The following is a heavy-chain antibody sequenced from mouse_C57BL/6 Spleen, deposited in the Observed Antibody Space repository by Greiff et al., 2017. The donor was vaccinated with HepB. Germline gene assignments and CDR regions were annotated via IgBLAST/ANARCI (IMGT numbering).Heavy chain of an antibody. CDR2: IWSGGST. J-gene: IGHJ1*03. CDR1: GFSLTSYG. Sequence: QVQLKQSGPGLVQPSQSLSITCTVSGFSLTSYGVHWVRQSPGKGLEWLGVIWSGGSTDYNAAFISRLSISKDNSKSQVFFKMNSLQADDTAIYYCARAYGNYGSDWYFDVWGTGTTVTVSS. D-gene: IGHD2-1*01. V-gene: IGHV2-2*01. CDR3: ARAYGNYGSDWYFDV.